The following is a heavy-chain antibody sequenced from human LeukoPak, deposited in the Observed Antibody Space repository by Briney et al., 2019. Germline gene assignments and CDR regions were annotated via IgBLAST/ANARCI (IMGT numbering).Heavy chain of an antibody. CDR3: AGLGGDYFDY. J-gene: IGHJ4*02. CDR2: INSDGSST. V-gene: IGHV3-74*01. D-gene: IGHD1-26*01. Sequence: GGSLRLSCAASGFTFSSHWMHWVRQAPEKGLVWVSRINSDGSSTTYADSVKGRFTIPRDNAKNTLYLRMNNLRAEDTAVYYCAGLGGDYFDYWGQGTLVTVSS. CDR1: GFTFSSHW.